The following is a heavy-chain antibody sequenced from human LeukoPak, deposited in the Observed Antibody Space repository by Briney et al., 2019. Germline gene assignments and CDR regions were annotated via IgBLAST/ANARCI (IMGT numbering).Heavy chain of an antibody. J-gene: IGHJ4*02. Sequence: ASVKVSCKASGYTFTSYYMHWVRPAPGQGLEWMGIINPSGGSTSYAQKFQGRVTMTRDTSTSTVYMELSSLRSEDTAVYYCARSIVVVVAATQTTHFDYWGQGTLVTVSS. D-gene: IGHD2-15*01. CDR3: ARSIVVVVAATQTTHFDY. CDR1: GYTFTSYY. CDR2: INPSGGST. V-gene: IGHV1-46*01.